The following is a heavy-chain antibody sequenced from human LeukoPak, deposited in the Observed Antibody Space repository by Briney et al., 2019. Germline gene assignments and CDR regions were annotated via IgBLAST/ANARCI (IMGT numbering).Heavy chain of an antibody. CDR3: ARRYYYNLGSFPFDF. CDR1: DGPFSGYF. CDR2: IHNSGTT. D-gene: IGHD3-10*01. V-gene: IGHV4-34*01. J-gene: IGHJ4*02. Sequence: SETLSLTCAVSDGPFSGYFWSWIRQSSGKGLEWIGEIHNSGTTNYNPSLNSRVTISEDTSKNQFYLNLSSVTAADTAVYYCARRYYYNLGSFPFDFWGQGTLVTVSS.